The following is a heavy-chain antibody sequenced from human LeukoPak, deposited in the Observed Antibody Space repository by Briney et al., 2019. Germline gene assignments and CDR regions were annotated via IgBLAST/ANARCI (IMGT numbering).Heavy chain of an antibody. CDR2: IYYSGST. CDR3: ARDRVYYYGSGSYYRLFDY. D-gene: IGHD3-10*01. CDR1: GGSISGYY. V-gene: IGHV4-59*12. Sequence: SETLSLTCTVSGGSISGYYWSWIRQPPGKGLEWIGNIYYSGSTNYNPSLRSRVTISVDTSKNQFSLELNSVTAADTAVYYCARDRVYYYGSGSYYRLFDYWGQGTLVTVSS. J-gene: IGHJ4*02.